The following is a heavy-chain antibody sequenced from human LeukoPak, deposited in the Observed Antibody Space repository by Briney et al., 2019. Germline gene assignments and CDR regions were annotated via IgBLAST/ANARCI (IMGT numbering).Heavy chain of an antibody. J-gene: IGHJ4*02. CDR1: GYIFSDYT. CDR2: ITSSSKNI. D-gene: IGHD4-17*01. Sequence: GGSLRLSCAASGYIFSDYTMNWVRQPPGKGLEWVSSITSSSKNIHYADSVKGRFTISRDNAKNTLYLQMNSLRDDDMAVYHCTGPTTVTLDYWGQGTLVTVSS. V-gene: IGHV3-48*02. CDR3: TGPTTVTLDY.